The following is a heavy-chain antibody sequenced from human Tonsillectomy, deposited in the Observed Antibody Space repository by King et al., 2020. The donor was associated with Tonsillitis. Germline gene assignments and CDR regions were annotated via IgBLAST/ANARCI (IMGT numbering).Heavy chain of an antibody. V-gene: IGHV5-51*01. Sequence: VQLVESGAEVKKPGESLKISCKGSGYSFTSYWIGWVRQMPGKGLGWMGIIYPGDSDTRYSPSFQGQVTISADKSISTAYLQWSSLKASDTAMYYCARPRWGDTAMVSGMDVWGQGTTVTVSS. J-gene: IGHJ6*02. D-gene: IGHD5-18*01. CDR3: ARPRWGDTAMVSGMDV. CDR1: GYSFTSYW. CDR2: IYPGDSDT.